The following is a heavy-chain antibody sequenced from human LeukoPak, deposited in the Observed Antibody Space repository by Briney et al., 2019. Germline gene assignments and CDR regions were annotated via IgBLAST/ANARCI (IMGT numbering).Heavy chain of an antibody. Sequence: SETLSLTCTVSGGSISSYYWSWIRQPPGKGLEWIGYIYYSGSTNYNPSLKSRVTMTVDTSKNQFSLKLSSVTAADTAVYYCARVRGVRWYYFDYWGQGTLVTVSS. V-gene: IGHV4-59*12. CDR1: GGSISSYY. CDR3: ARVRGVRWYYFDY. D-gene: IGHD4-23*01. J-gene: IGHJ4*02. CDR2: IYYSGST.